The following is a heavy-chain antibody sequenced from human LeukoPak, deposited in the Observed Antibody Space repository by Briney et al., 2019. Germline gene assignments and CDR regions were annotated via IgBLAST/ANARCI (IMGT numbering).Heavy chain of an antibody. V-gene: IGHV3-23*01. CDR2: ISGSGGST. D-gene: IGHD2-15*01. J-gene: IGHJ4*02. CDR3: AKDLRYCSGGSCYPGSFDY. Sequence: GGSLRLSCAASGFTFSSYAMSWVRQAPGKGLEWVSAISGSGGSTYYADSVKGRFTISRDNSKNTLYLQMNGLRAEDTAVYYCAKDLRYCSGGSCYPGSFDYWGQGTLVTVSS. CDR1: GFTFSSYA.